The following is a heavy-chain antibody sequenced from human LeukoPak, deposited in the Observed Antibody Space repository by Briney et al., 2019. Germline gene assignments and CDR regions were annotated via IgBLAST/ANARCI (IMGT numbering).Heavy chain of an antibody. Sequence: GGSLRLSCAASGFTFSSYAMHWVRQAPGKGLDYVSAISSNGGSTYYANSVKGRFTISRDNSKNTLYLQMGSLRAEDMAVYYCARGYDFWSGYWSHSDYWGQGTLVTVSS. J-gene: IGHJ4*02. CDR2: ISSNGGST. CDR3: ARGYDFWSGYWSHSDY. V-gene: IGHV3-64*01. D-gene: IGHD3-3*01. CDR1: GFTFSSYA.